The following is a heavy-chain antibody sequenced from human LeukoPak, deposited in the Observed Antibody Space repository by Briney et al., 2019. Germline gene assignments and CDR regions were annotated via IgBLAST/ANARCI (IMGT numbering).Heavy chain of an antibody. D-gene: IGHD4-17*01. J-gene: IGHJ4*02. CDR2: ISGSGGST. V-gene: IGHV3-64D*09. CDR3: VRKTVTTPDY. Sequence: GGYLRLSCSASGFTFRSYAMHWVRQAPGKGLEYVSAISGSGGSTYYADSVKGRFTISRGNSKNTLYLQMSSLRTEDTAVYYCVRKTVTTPDYWGQGTLVTVSS. CDR1: GFTFRSYA.